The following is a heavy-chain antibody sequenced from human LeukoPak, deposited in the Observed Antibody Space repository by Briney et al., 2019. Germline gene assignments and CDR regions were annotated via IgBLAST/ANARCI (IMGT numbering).Heavy chain of an antibody. V-gene: IGHV3-64*04. CDR1: GFTFRSYA. Sequence: GGSLILSCSASGFTFRSYAMHWVRQAPGKGLEYVSTISSNGGSTYYADSVKGRFTISRDNAKNTLYLQMNSLRAEDTAVYYCARDTVIPYSQVGTTKDWGQGTLVTVSS. J-gene: IGHJ4*02. D-gene: IGHD1-26*01. CDR3: ARDTVIPYSQVGTTKD. CDR2: ISSNGGST.